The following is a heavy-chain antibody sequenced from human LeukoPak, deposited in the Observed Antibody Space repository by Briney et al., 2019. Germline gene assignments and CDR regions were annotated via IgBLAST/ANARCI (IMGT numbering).Heavy chain of an antibody. CDR3: VRGADTGYSSDS. Sequence: GGYLRLSCAASGFTFSSYAMHWVRQAPGKGLEWVAVISYDGSNKYYADSVKGRFTISRDNAKNSLYLQMNSLRAEDTAVYYCVRGADTGYSSDSWGQGTLVTVSS. CDR1: GFTFSSYA. D-gene: IGHD3-9*01. CDR2: ISYDGSNK. V-gene: IGHV3-30*04. J-gene: IGHJ4*02.